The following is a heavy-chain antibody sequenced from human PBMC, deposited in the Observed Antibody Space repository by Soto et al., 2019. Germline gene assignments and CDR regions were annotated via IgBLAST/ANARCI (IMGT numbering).Heavy chain of an antibody. D-gene: IGHD3-16*01. CDR2: ISSSSSYI. CDR3: ARVWGPRLPAYIDY. CDR1: GFTFSSYS. V-gene: IGHV3-21*01. Sequence: GGSLRLSCAASGFTFSSYSMNWVRQAPGKGLEWVSSISSSSSYIYYADSVKGRFTISRDNAKNSLYLQMNSLRAEDTAVYYCARVWGPRLPAYIDYWGQGTLVTVSS. J-gene: IGHJ4*02.